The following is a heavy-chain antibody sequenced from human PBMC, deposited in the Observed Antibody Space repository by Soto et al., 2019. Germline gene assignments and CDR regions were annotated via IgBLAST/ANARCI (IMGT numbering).Heavy chain of an antibody. D-gene: IGHD6-19*01. Sequence: ASVKVSCKASGYTFTSYGISWVRQAPGQGLEWMGWISAYNVNTNYAQKLQGRVTMTTDTSTSTAYMELRSLRSDDTAVYYCARGYSSGWYGPKDYYYYMDVWGKGTTVTVSS. J-gene: IGHJ6*03. CDR3: ARGYSSGWYGPKDYYYYMDV. CDR1: GYTFTSYG. V-gene: IGHV1-18*01. CDR2: ISAYNVNT.